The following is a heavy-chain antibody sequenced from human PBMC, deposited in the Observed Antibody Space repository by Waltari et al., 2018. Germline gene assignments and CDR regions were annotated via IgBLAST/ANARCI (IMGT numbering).Heavy chain of an antibody. D-gene: IGHD6-19*01. J-gene: IGHJ4*02. CDR2: INSDGRST. Sequence: EVQLVESGGGLVQPGGSLRLSCAASGFTFSSYWMHWVRQAPGKGLVWVSRINSDGRSTSYADSVKGRFTISRDNSKNTLYLQMNSLRAEDTAVYYCARGIAVAGSWDYFDYWGQGTLVTVSS. V-gene: IGHV3-74*01. CDR1: GFTFSSYW. CDR3: ARGIAVAGSWDYFDY.